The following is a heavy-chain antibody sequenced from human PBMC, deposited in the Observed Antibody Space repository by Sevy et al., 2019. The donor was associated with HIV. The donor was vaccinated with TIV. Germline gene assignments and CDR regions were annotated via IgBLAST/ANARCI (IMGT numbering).Heavy chain of an antibody. CDR1: GFTFRSYE. V-gene: IGHV3-48*03. CDR3: ARPYRTDPFYYSGSGGYYYPSYFDY. Sequence: GGSLRLSCEGSGFTFRSYEMNWVRQAPGKGLEWISYIYASGSPIYYSDSVRGRFTISRDDAKNSLYLQMNSLRAEDTAVYYCARPYRTDPFYYSGSGGYYYPSYFDYWGQGTLVTVSS. CDR2: IYASGSPI. J-gene: IGHJ4*02. D-gene: IGHD3-22*01.